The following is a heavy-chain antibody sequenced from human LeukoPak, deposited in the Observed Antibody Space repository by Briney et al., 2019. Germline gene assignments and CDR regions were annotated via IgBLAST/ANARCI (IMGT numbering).Heavy chain of an antibody. V-gene: IGHV4-59*01. CDR3: ARGGYSGYAFDR. Sequence: SETLSLTCTVSGGSFSRYYWSWIRQPPGKGLEGMGNIYYNGSTNHKPSLKSRVTISVHTSKNQFSLNLRSLTAADTAVYYCARGGYSGYAFDRWGQGTRVTVSS. J-gene: IGHJ5*02. CDR1: GGSFSRYY. D-gene: IGHD5-12*01. CDR2: IYYNGST.